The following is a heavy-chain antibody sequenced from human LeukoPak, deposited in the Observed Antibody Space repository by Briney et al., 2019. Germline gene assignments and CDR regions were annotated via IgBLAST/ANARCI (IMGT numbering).Heavy chain of an antibody. CDR2: IYYSGSS. V-gene: IGHV4-59*08. CDR1: GGSIGIYY. J-gene: IGHJ4*02. Sequence: SETLSLTCTVSGGSIGIYYWNWIRQPPGKGLEWIGYIYYSGSSNYNPSLKSRVTISLDTSKNQFSLKLSSVTAADTAVYYCARQLRDGYNYHYFDDWGQGTLVTVSS. D-gene: IGHD5-24*01. CDR3: ARQLRDGYNYHYFDD.